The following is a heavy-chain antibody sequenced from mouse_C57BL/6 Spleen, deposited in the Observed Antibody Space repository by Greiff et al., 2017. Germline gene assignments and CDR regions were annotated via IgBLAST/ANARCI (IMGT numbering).Heavy chain of an antibody. CDR3: ARVLLEYFDV. V-gene: IGHV3-6*01. CDR1: GYSITSGYY. J-gene: IGHJ1*03. D-gene: IGHD2-10*01. CDR2: ISYDGSN. Sequence: EVQLQQSGPGLVKPSQSLSLTCSVTGYSITSGYYWNWIRQFPGNKLEWMGFISYDGSNNYNPSLKNRISITRDTSKNQFFLKLNYVTTEDTATYYCARVLLEYFDVWGTGTPVTVSS.